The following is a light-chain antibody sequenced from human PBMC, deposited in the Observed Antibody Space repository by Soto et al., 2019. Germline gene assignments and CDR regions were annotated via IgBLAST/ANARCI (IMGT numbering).Light chain of an antibody. CDR2: AAS. V-gene: IGKV1-9*01. CDR1: QGIRSF. J-gene: IGKJ1*01. Sequence: IQLTQSPSFLSASVGDRVTITCRASQGIRSFLAWYQQKPGKAPKLLIYAASTLQSGVPSRFSGSGSGTEFALTISSLQPEDFATYYCQQLNSYPRTFGQGTKVEIK. CDR3: QQLNSYPRT.